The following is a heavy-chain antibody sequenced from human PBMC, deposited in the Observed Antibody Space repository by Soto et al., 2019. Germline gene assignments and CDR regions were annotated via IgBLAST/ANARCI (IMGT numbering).Heavy chain of an antibody. CDR1: GGTFRTSA. D-gene: IGHD3-3*02. V-gene: IGHV1-69*12. J-gene: IGHJ6*02. CDR2: IMPVFPTP. CDR3: ARDKDRQQLGGNYYYIMDV. Sequence: QVQLVQSGAEVKKPGSSVRVSCKTSGGTFRTSAISWVRQAPGQGLEWMGGIMPVFPTPDYAQKFQGRVTTTADESTSTASMESSSLRSEDTAIYYCARDKDRQQLGGNYYYIMDVWGQGTTVTVSS.